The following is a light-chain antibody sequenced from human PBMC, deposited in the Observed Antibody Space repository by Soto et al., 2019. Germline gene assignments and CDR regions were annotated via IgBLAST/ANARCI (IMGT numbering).Light chain of an antibody. J-gene: IGKJ1*01. V-gene: IGKV1-5*03. CDR3: QQDRYYAT. CDR2: KAS. CDR1: QNISSW. Sequence: DIQMTQSTSTLSASVGDRVTITCRASQNISSWLAWYQQKPGKAPKLLIYKASTLDSGVPSRFSGSGSGTRYALSVASLHPEDFEAYSCQQDRYYATFGQGTKIEIK.